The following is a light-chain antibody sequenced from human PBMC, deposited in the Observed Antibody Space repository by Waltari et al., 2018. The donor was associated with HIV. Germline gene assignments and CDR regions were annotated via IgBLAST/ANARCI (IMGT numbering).Light chain of an antibody. Sequence: SSELTQPPSVSVSPGQTVRITCSGDALPTPHPSCYQQKPGQPPVLVMYKDTQRSSGTPERFSGSSSGTTVTLTITAVRAEDEAYYYCQSGDNKLTSVFFGGGTRLTVL. J-gene: IGLJ2*01. CDR3: QSGDNKLTSVF. CDR1: ALPTPH. V-gene: IGLV3-25*03. CDR2: KDT.